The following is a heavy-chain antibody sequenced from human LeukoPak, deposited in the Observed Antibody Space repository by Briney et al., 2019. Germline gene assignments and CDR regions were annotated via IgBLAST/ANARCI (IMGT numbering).Heavy chain of an antibody. J-gene: IGHJ6*03. D-gene: IGHD6-19*01. CDR1: GFTFSSYS. V-gene: IGHV3-21*01. CDR2: ISTTSGNI. Sequence: GGSLRLSCAASGFTFSSYSMNWVRQAPGKGLEWVAAISTTSGNIYYADSVKGRFTISRDNAKNSLYLQMNSLRAEDTAVYYCARDRPQQWLVRGQRGYYYYMDVWGKGTTVTISS. CDR3: ARDRPQQWLVRGQRGYYYYMDV.